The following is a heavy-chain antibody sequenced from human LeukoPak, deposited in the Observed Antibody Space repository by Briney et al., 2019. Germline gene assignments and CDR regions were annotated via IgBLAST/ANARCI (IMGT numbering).Heavy chain of an antibody. CDR3: ARRATANSGYHFDY. CDR1: GFTFSSYA. Sequence: GGSLRLSCAASGFTFSSYAMSWVRQAPGKGLEWVSVIYSGGSTYYADSVKGRFTISRDNSRNTLYLQMNSLRAEDTAVYYCARRATANSGYHFDYWGQGTLVTVAS. V-gene: IGHV3-66*01. CDR2: IYSGGST. D-gene: IGHD3-22*01. J-gene: IGHJ4*02.